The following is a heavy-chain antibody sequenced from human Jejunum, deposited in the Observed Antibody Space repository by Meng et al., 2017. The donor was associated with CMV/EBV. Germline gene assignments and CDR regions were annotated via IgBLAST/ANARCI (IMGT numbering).Heavy chain of an antibody. CDR2: IQQYGSAQ. CDR1: YW. J-gene: IGHJ6*02. V-gene: IGHV3-7*01. CDR3: ARIMSFGVVPGVYGMDV. Sequence: YWMTWVRQAPGKGLEWVANIQQYGSAQYLLDSVEGRFTISRDNAKNSVYLQMNSLRVEDTAVYYCARIMSFGVVPGVYGMDVWGQGTTVTVSS. D-gene: IGHD3-3*01.